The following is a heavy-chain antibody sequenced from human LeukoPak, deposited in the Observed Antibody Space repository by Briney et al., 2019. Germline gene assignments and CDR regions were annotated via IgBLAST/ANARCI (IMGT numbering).Heavy chain of an antibody. CDR3: AKPSPYDSSGYYYLPVY. V-gene: IGHV4-59*01. J-gene: IGHJ4*02. CDR1: GGSISSDY. Sequence: SETLSLTCTVSGGSISSDYWSWIRQPPGKGLEWIGYVYYSGSTNCNPSLKSRVTISVDTSKNQFSLKLSSVTTADTAVYYCAKPSPYDSSGYYYLPVYWGQGTLVTVSS. CDR2: VYYSGST. D-gene: IGHD3-22*01.